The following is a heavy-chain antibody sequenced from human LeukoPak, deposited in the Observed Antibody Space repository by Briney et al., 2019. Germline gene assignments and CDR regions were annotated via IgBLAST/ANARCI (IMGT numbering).Heavy chain of an antibody. V-gene: IGHV4-31*03. D-gene: IGHD2-15*01. CDR2: ISYSGSP. Sequence: SETLSLTCIVSGASISSGGYFWTWIRQHPGKGLEWIGYISYSGSPYYSPSLESRVTISADTSQNQFSLKLNSVTAADTAIYYCARLFCSGASCSRGRGFDYWGQGTLVTVSS. CDR3: ARLFCSGASCSRGRGFDY. J-gene: IGHJ4*02. CDR1: GASISSGGYF.